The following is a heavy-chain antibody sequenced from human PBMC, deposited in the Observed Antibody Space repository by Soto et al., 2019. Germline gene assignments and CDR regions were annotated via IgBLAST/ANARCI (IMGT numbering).Heavy chain of an antibody. CDR3: ARSVTVASFDY. D-gene: IGHD4-17*01. V-gene: IGHV4-34*01. CDR1: GGSFSGYY. J-gene: IGHJ4*02. CDR2: INHIGST. Sequence: QVQLQQWGAGLLKPSETLSLTCAVYGGSFSGYYWSWIRQPPGKGLEWIGAINHIGSTNYSPSLKSRVTISVDTSKNHFSLKLSSVTAADTAVYYCARSVTVASFDYWGQGTLVTVSS.